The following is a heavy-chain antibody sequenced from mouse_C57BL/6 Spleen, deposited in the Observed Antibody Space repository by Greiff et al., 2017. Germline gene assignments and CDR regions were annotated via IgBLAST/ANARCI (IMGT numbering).Heavy chain of an antibody. V-gene: IGHV14-2*01. CDR3: AFYGSSSLV. Sequence: EVQLQESGAELVKPGASVKLSCTASGFNIKDYYMHWVKQRTEQGLEWIGRIDPEDGETKYAPQFQGKATITADTSSNTAYLQLSSLTSEDTAVYYCAFYGSSSLVWGTGTTVTVSS. CDR2: IDPEDGET. CDR1: GFNIKDYY. D-gene: IGHD1-1*01. J-gene: IGHJ1*03.